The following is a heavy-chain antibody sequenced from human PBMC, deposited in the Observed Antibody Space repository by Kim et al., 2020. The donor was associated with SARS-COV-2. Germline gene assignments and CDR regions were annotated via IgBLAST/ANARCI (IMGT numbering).Heavy chain of an antibody. CDR2: ILYDGSNK. J-gene: IGHJ6*02. D-gene: IGHD6-19*01. V-gene: IGHV3-33*05. Sequence: GGSLRLSCAASGFTFSSYGMHWVRQAPGKGLEWVAVILYDGSNKNYADSVKGRLTISRDNSKNTLYLQMNSLRAEDTAVYYCARDKGKGYSSGWRYYYYGMDVWGQGTTVPVSS. CDR3: ARDKGKGYSSGWRYYYYGMDV. CDR1: GFTFSSYG.